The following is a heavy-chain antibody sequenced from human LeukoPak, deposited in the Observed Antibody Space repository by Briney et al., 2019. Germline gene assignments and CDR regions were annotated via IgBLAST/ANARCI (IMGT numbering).Heavy chain of an antibody. V-gene: IGHV3-7*03. D-gene: IGHD2-15*01. J-gene: IGHJ4*02. CDR2: IKQDGSEK. CDR1: GFTFSSYW. CDR3: ARRYCSGGSCYWGY. Sequence: GGSLRLSCAASGFTFSSYWMSWVRQAPGKGLEWVANIKQDGSEKYYVDSVKGRFTISRGNAKNSLYLQMNSLRAEDTAVYYCARRYCSGGSCYWGYWGQGTLVTVSS.